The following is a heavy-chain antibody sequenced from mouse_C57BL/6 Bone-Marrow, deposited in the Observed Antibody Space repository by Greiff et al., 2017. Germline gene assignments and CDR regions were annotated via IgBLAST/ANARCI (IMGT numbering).Heavy chain of an antibody. CDR3: ARGRGWFAY. CDR2: IYPGSGST. Sequence: VKLMESGAELVKPGASVKMSCKASGYTFTSYWITWVKQRPGQGLEWIGDIYPGSGSTNYNEKFKSKATLTVDTSSSTAYMQLSSLTSEDSAVYYCARGRGWFAYWGQGTLVTVSA. J-gene: IGHJ3*01. V-gene: IGHV1-55*01. CDR1: GYTFTSYW.